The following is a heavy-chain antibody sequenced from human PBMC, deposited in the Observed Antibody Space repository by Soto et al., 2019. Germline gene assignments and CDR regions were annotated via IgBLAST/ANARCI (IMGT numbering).Heavy chain of an antibody. J-gene: IGHJ6*02. CDR3: ARDQSATWNYFHYYSGMDV. V-gene: IGHV1-69*13. Sequence: SVKVSCKASGGTFSSHAISWVRQAPGQGLEWMGGIIPIFGTANYAQKFQGRVTITADESTSTAYMELSSLRSEDTAVYYCARDQSATWNYFHYYSGMDVWGQGTTVTVSS. D-gene: IGHD1-7*01. CDR1: GGTFSSHA. CDR2: IIPIFGTA.